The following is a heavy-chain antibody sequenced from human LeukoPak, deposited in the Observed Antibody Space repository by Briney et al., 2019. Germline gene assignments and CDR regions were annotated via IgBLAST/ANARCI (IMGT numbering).Heavy chain of an antibody. CDR1: GGTFSSYA. CDR2: IIPILGIA. Sequence: GASVKVSCKASGGTFSSYAISWVRQAPGQGLEWMGRIIPILGIANYAQKFQGRVTINADKSTSTAYMELSSLRSEDTAVYYCARATSDYDSSGHYWGQGTLVTVSS. CDR3: ARATSDYDSSGHY. V-gene: IGHV1-69*04. D-gene: IGHD3-22*01. J-gene: IGHJ4*02.